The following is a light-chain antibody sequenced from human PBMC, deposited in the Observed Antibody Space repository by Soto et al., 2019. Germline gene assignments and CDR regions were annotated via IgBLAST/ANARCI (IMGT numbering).Light chain of an antibody. J-gene: IGKJ1*01. CDR2: DAS. CDR1: QRVSRN. Sequence: EIVMTQSPATLSVSPGERATLSCRASQRVSRNLAWYQQKPGQAPRLLIYDASTRATGIPDRFSGSGSETEFTLTFSSLQSEDYAIYYCQQYNNWPPWTFGHGTKVEIK. CDR3: QQYNNWPPWT. V-gene: IGKV3-15*01.